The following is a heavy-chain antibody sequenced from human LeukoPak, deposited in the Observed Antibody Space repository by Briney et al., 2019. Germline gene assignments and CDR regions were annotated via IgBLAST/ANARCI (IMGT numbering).Heavy chain of an antibody. CDR3: ARLGWVAVAGVQYYFDY. D-gene: IGHD6-19*01. Sequence: GASVKLSCKAFGYTFTSYYIHWVRQAPGQGLEWMGIINPSGGSTTYARNFQGRVTMTRDTSTSTVYMDLSSLRSEDTAVYYCARLGWVAVAGVQYYFDYWGQGTLVTVSS. V-gene: IGHV1-46*01. J-gene: IGHJ4*02. CDR2: INPSGGST. CDR1: GYTFTSYY.